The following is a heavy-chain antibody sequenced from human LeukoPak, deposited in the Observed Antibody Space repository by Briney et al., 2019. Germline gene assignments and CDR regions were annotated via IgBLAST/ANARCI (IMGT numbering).Heavy chain of an antibody. V-gene: IGHV1-18*01. J-gene: IGHJ5*01. D-gene: IGHD1-26*01. CDR3: ARGGNYFRFDS. CDR2: ISAYNGST. Sequence: ASVKVSCKASGYTFTNYIISCVRQAPGQGLEWMGWISAYNGSTNYAQKLQGRVTMTTDTSTATAYMGLRSLRSDDTAVYYCARGGNYFRFDSWGQGTLVTVSS. CDR1: GYTFTNYI.